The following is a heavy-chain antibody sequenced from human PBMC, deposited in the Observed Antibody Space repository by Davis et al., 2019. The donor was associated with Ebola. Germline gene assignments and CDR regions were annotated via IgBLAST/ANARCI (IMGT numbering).Heavy chain of an antibody. Sequence: HTGGSLRLSCAASGFTFSDYWMHWVRQVPGKGLVWLSRITDDGKKTFYADSVKGRFTISRDNAKNTVYLQMNSLRAEDTAVYYCARGSYHSPDVWGQGTTVTVSS. CDR2: ITDDGKKT. D-gene: IGHD1-14*01. J-gene: IGHJ6*02. CDR3: ARGSYHSPDV. CDR1: GFTFSDYW. V-gene: IGHV3-74*01.